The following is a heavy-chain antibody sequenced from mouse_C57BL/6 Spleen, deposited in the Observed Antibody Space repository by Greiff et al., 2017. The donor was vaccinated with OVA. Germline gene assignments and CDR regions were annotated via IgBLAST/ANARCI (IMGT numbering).Heavy chain of an antibody. Sequence: VQRVESGAELARPGASVKLSCKASGYTFTSYGISWVKQRTGQGLEWIGEIYPRSGNTYYNEKFKGKATLTADKSSSTAYMELRSLTSEDSAVYFCAGYGNYRYYAMDYWGQGTSVTVSS. V-gene: IGHV1-81*01. CDR1: GYTFTSYG. CDR2: IYPRSGNT. CDR3: AGYGNYRYYAMDY. J-gene: IGHJ4*01. D-gene: IGHD2-1*01.